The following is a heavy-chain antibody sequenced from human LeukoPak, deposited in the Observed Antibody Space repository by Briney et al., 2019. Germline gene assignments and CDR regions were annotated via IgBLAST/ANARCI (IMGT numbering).Heavy chain of an antibody. V-gene: IGHV3-30*03. CDR1: GFTFSSYG. J-gene: IGHJ6*03. Sequence: GGSLRLSCAASGFTFSSYGMHWVRQAPGKGLEWVAVISYGGSNKYYADSVKGRFTISRDNSKNTLYLQMNSLRAEDTAVYYCARDLQIKGYHYYYMDVWGKGTTVTVSS. CDR2: ISYGGSNK. CDR3: ARDLQIKGYHYYYMDV.